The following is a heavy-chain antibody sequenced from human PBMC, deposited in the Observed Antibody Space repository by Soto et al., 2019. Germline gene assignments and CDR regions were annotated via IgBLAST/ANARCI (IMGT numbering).Heavy chain of an antibody. CDR2: ISGYNGDT. CDR1: GYTFSRYG. J-gene: IGHJ6*02. CDR3: AKNGQPPYYYYGMDV. D-gene: IGHD2-8*01. V-gene: IGHV1-18*01. Sequence: QGQLVQSGPEVKKPGASVKVSCKASGYTFSRYGISWVRQAPGQGLEWMGWISGYNGDTKYAQKVQGRVTXTXDXSAXTAYMELRSLTSDDTAIYYCAKNGQPPYYYYGMDVWGQGTTVTVSS.